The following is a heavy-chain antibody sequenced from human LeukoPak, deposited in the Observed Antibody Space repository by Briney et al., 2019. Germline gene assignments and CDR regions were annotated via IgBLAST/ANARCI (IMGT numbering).Heavy chain of an antibody. D-gene: IGHD3-22*01. CDR1: AFIFSGHW. CDR2: IKEDGSER. CDR3: AKDLPYYSDNRDPFDY. Sequence: PGGSLRLSCEGSAFIFSGHWMNWVRQTPGKGLEWVASIKEDGSERQYVDSVKGRFSISRDNTKGSLFLQLNSLRAEDTAVYYCAKDLPYYSDNRDPFDYWGQGTLVTVSS. J-gene: IGHJ4*02. V-gene: IGHV3-7*03.